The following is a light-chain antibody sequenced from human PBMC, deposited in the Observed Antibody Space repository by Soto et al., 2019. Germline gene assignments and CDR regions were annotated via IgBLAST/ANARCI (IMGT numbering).Light chain of an antibody. V-gene: IGLV2-14*01. CDR2: DVG. Sequence: QSALTQPASVSGSPGQSIAISCTGTSSDVGGYYSVSWYQQHPGKAPKLVIYDVGNRPSGVSNRFSGSKSGNTASLTISGLQAEDEADYYCSSYTSSSTRVFGGGTKLTVL. J-gene: IGLJ2*01. CDR3: SSYTSSSTRV. CDR1: SSDVGGYYS.